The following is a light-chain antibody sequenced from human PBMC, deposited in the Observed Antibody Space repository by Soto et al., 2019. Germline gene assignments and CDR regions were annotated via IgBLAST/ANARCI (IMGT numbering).Light chain of an antibody. J-gene: IGKJ4*01. CDR2: AAS. CDR3: QQGHSAPLT. CDR1: QTISRN. Sequence: DIQMTQSPSSLSASVGDRVTITCRASQTISRNLNWYQQKPGKAPDLLIFAASNLQSGVPSRFSGSVSGADFTLTISSLQPEDFATYYCQQGHSAPLTFGGGPKVEIK. V-gene: IGKV1-39*01.